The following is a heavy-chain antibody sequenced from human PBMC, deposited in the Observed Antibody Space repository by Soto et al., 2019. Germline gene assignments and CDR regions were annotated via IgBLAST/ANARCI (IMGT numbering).Heavy chain of an antibody. CDR2: INSSGST. CDR3: LRRAPEGFDP. J-gene: IGHJ5*02. CDR1: GGSFGSSAYY. Sequence: PSETLSLTCTVSGGSFGSSAYYWGWIRRAPGKGLEWIGSINSSGSTFSNPSLKSRVTLSVDTSKNQFSLKLTSVTAADTALYYCLRRAPEGFDPWGQGTLVTVSS. V-gene: IGHV4-39*01.